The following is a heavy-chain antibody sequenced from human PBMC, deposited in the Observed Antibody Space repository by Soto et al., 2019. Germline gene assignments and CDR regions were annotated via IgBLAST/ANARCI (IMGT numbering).Heavy chain of an antibody. V-gene: IGHV1-58*02. J-gene: IGHJ6*02. CDR3: AATIIAVSGTGYYGMDV. CDR1: GFTFISSA. CDR2: IVVGSGHT. Sequence: QMQLVQSGPEVKKPGTSVKVSCKASGFTFISSAMQWVRQARGQRLEWIGWIVVGSGHTNYAQKFQERVTITRDMSTSTAYMELSSLRSEDTAVYYCAATIIAVSGTGYYGMDVWGQGNTVTVSS. D-gene: IGHD6-19*01.